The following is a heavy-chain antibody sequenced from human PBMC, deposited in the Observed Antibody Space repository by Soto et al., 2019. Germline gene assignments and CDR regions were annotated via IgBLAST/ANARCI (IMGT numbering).Heavy chain of an antibody. CDR2: IYYSGST. Sequence: LSLTCTVSGGSISSGDYYWSWIRQPPGKGLEWIGYIYYSGSTYYNPSLRSRVTISVDTSKNQFSLKLSSVTAADTAVYYCARPRGSGGSPRPLDYWGQGTLVTVSS. J-gene: IGHJ4*02. V-gene: IGHV4-30-4*01. CDR1: GGSISSGDYY. CDR3: ARPRGSGGSPRPLDY. D-gene: IGHD2-15*01.